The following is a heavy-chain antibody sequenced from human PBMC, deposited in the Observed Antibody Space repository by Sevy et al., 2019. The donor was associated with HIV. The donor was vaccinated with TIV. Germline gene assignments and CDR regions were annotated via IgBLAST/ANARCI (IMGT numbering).Heavy chain of an antibody. Sequence: GGSLRLSCTASGFTFSNAWMNWVRQAPGKGLEWVGRIKSQSDGGKIDYAAPVKGRFTISRDDSKNNLFLQMNNLGSEDTAGYYCATKGGFWSGYQYFDSWGQGTLVTVSS. CDR1: GFTFSNAW. CDR3: ATKGGFWSGYQYFDS. J-gene: IGHJ4*02. V-gene: IGHV3-15*07. CDR2: IKSQSDGGKI. D-gene: IGHD3-3*01.